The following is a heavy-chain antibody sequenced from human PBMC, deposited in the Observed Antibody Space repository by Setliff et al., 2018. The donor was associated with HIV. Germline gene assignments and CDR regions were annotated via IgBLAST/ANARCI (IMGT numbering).Heavy chain of an antibody. CDR2: IYHSGFT. J-gene: IGHJ3*01. CDR3: ASFDLSTTSSAD. V-gene: IGHV4-39*07. Sequence: SETLSLTCSVSGGSISSSTYYWGWIRQPPGQGLEWIGSIYHSGFTYHNPSLKSRITLSVDTSKNQFSLRLYSVTAADTAVYYCASFDLSTTSSADWGQGTMVTVSS. D-gene: IGHD6-6*01. CDR1: GGSISSSTYY.